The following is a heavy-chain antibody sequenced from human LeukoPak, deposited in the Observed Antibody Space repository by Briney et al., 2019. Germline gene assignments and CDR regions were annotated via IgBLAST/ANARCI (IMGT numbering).Heavy chain of an antibody. Sequence: GGSLRLSCAASGFTFSNHAMNWVRQAPGKGLEWVSIISGSGTVTYYADSVKGRFTISRDNAKNSLYLQMNSLRTEDAAVYYCARGPGGSGSYYDYWGQGTLVTVSS. CDR2: ISGSGTVT. J-gene: IGHJ4*02. CDR1: GFTFSNHA. CDR3: ARGPGGSGSYYDY. V-gene: IGHV3-21*01. D-gene: IGHD3-10*01.